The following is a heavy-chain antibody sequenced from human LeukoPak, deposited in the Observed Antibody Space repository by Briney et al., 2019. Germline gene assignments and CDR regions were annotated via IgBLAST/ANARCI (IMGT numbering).Heavy chain of an antibody. CDR3: AKAPPKYDFWSGYPGEYYYYGMDV. D-gene: IGHD3-3*01. J-gene: IGHJ6*02. Sequence: GGSLRLSCAASGFTFSSYAMSWVRQAPGKGLEWVSAISGSGGSTYYADSVKGRFTISRDNSKNTLYLQMNSLRAEDTAVYYCAKAPPKYDFWSGYPGEYYYYGMDVWGQGTTVTVSS. CDR1: GFTFSSYA. CDR2: ISGSGGST. V-gene: IGHV3-23*01.